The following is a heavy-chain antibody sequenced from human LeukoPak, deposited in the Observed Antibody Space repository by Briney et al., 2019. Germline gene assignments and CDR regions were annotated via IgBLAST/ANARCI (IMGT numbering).Heavy chain of an antibody. V-gene: IGHV1-69*04. D-gene: IGHD1-1*01. CDR2: IIPILGIA. CDR1: GYTFTSYA. Sequence: SVKVSCKASGYTFTSYAISWVRQAPGQGLEWMGRIIPILGIANYAQKFQGRVTITADKSTSTAYMELSSLRSEDTAVYYCASLQPGGAAFDIWGQGTMVTVSS. CDR3: ASLQPGGAAFDI. J-gene: IGHJ3*02.